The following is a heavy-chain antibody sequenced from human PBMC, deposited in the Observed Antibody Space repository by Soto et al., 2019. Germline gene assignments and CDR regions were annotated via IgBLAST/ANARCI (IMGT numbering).Heavy chain of an antibody. D-gene: IGHD1-1*01. CDR1: GDTFSSYA. Sequence: ASVKVSCKASGDTFSSYAISWVRQAPGQGLEWMGRIIPILGIANYAQKFQGRVTITADKSTSTAYMELSSLRSEDTAVYYCARDNNAEADDAFAIWGQGTIVTV. CDR3: ARDNNAEADDAFAI. J-gene: IGHJ3*02. CDR2: IIPILGIA. V-gene: IGHV1-69*04.